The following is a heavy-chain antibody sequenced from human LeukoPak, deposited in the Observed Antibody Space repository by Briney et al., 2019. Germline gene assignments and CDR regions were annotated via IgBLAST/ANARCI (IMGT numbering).Heavy chain of an antibody. Sequence: GGSLRLSCAAPGFTFSSCAMSWVRQAPGKGLEWVSGIIGSGDRTHYADSVKGRFTISRDNSKNTLSLQMTSLRAEDTAVYYCAKDYDFWSGYYPLWGQGTLVTVSS. D-gene: IGHD3-3*01. CDR3: AKDYDFWSGYYPL. J-gene: IGHJ4*02. V-gene: IGHV3-23*01. CDR1: GFTFSSCA. CDR2: IIGSGDRT.